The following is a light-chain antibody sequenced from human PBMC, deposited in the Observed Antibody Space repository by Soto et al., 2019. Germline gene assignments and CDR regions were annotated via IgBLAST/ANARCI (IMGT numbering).Light chain of an antibody. CDR1: SSDVGGYNY. CDR2: EVS. V-gene: IGLV2-14*01. J-gene: IGLJ3*02. Sequence: QSVLTQPASVSGSPGQSITISCTGTSSDVGGYNYVSWYQQHPGKAPKLMIYEVSNRPSRVSNRFSGSKSGNTASLTISGXXAXXXXXYYXSSYTSSSTLGVFGGGTKLTVL. CDR3: SSYTSSSTLGV.